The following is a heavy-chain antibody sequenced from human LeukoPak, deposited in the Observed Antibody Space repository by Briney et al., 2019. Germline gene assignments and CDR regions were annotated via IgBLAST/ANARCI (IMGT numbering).Heavy chain of an antibody. CDR3: ASISSGYYQFDY. CDR1: GGSISSYY. CDR2: IYISGST. Sequence: PSETLSLTCTVSGGSISSYYWSWIRQPAGEGLEWIGRIYISGSTNYNPSLKSRVTMSVDTSKNQFSLKLSSVTAADTAVYYCASISSGYYQFDYWGQGTLVTVSS. V-gene: IGHV4-4*07. J-gene: IGHJ4*02. D-gene: IGHD3-22*01.